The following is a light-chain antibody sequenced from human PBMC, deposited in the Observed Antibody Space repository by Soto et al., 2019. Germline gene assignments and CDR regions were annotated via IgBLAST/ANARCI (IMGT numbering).Light chain of an antibody. CDR2: AAS. V-gene: IGKV1D-12*01. CDR3: QQASIFPHT. J-gene: IGKJ3*01. Sequence: DIQMTQSPSSVSASVGDRVTITCRASQGISYWLAWYQQKPGKAPELLIYAASSLQTGVPSRFSGSGSGTDFTLTINSLQPEDFATYYCQQASIFPHTFGPGTKVDIK. CDR1: QGISYW.